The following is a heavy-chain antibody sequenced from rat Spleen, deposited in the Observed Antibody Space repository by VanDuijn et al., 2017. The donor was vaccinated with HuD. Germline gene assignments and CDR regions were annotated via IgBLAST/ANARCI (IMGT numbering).Heavy chain of an antibody. D-gene: IGHD1-12*02. Sequence: VQLKESGPGLVQPSQTLSLTCTVSGFSLTINGVSWVRQPPGNRLEWMGYINSAGSTNYNPSLKSRISITRDTSKNQFFLQVNSVTTEDTATYYCARRRYDVTYYLYWGQGVMVTVSS. V-gene: IGHV3-3*01. J-gene: IGHJ2*01. CDR2: INSAGST. CDR1: GFSLTINGV. CDR3: ARRRYDVTYYLY.